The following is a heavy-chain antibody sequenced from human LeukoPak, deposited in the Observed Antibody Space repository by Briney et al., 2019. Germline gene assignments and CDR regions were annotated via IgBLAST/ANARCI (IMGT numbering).Heavy chain of an antibody. CDR2: ISSSGNSI. V-gene: IGHV3-48*03. Sequence: PGGSLRLSCAASGFTFSNYAMNWVRQAPGKGLEWVSYISSSGNSIYYTDSVKGRFTISRDNAKSSLYLQMNSLRAEDTAVYFCARDPKNVTAARGGLIDNWGQGTLVTVST. D-gene: IGHD3-10*01. J-gene: IGHJ4*02. CDR3: ARDPKNVTAARGGLIDN. CDR1: GFTFSNYA.